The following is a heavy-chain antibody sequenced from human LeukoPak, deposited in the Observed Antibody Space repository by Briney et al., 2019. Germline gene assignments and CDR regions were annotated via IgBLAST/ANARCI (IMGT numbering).Heavy chain of an antibody. D-gene: IGHD3-10*01. V-gene: IGHV3-23*01. CDR3: AKDVRLVRGVNYGSIIDYFDY. CDR2: ISGSGGST. J-gene: IGHJ4*02. Sequence: GGSLRLSCAASGFTFSSYAMSWVRQAPGKGLEWGSAISGSGGSTYYADSVKGRFTISRDNSKNTLYLQMNSLRAEDTAVYYCAKDVRLVRGVNYGSIIDYFDYWGQGTLVTVPS. CDR1: GFTFSSYA.